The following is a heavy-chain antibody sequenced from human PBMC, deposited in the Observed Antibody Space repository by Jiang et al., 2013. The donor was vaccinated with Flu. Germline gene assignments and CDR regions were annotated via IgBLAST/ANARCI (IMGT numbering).Heavy chain of an antibody. Sequence: LLKPSETLSLTCTVSGGSISSSSYYWGWIRQPPGKGLEWIGGIYYSGSTYYNPSLKSRVTISVDTSKNQFSLKLSSVTAADTAVYYCAKTNYYKGLRYFDWLFPNWFDPGAREPWSPSPQ. D-gene: IGHD3-9*01. CDR3: AKTNYYKGLRYFDWLFPNWFDP. J-gene: IGHJ5*02. CDR1: GGSISSSSYY. V-gene: IGHV4-39*01. CDR2: IYYSGST.